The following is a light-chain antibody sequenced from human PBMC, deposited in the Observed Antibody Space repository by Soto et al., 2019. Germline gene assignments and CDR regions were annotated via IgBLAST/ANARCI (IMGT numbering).Light chain of an antibody. V-gene: IGLV2-14*01. J-gene: IGLJ1*01. CDR2: EVS. CDR1: SNDIGAYKY. CDR3: SSYTTGSTIYV. Sequence: QYVLTQPSSLSGSPGQSITISCTGSSNDIGAYKYGSWYQQYPGKAPKLIIFEVSNRPSGVSNRFSGSKSGNTASLTIAGLQAEDEADYHCSSYTTGSTIYVFGGGTKVTV.